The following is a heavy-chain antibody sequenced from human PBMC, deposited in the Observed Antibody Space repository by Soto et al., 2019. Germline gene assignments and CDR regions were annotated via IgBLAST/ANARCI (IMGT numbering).Heavy chain of an antibody. CDR2: INRSGFT. V-gene: IGHV4-34*01. CDR1: GGSFSGYY. CDR3: ARVYSRTRGYFDS. D-gene: IGHD4-4*01. J-gene: IGHJ4*02. Sequence: PSETLSLTCAVYGGSFSGYYWTWIRQPPGKGLEWIGEINRSGFTNYNPSLKSRVTMSVDTPKTLFSLRLSSLTAADTAVYYCARVYSRTRGYFDSWGQGTLVTVS.